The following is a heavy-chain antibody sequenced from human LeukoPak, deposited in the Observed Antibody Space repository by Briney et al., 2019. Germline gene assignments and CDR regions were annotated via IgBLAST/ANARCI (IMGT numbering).Heavy chain of an antibody. CDR2: ISAYNGNT. J-gene: IGHJ4*02. V-gene: IGHV1-18*01. CDR1: GYTFTRYV. Sequence: ASVKVSCKASGYTFTRYVISWVRQAPGQRLEWMGWISAYNGNTNYAQKLQGRVTMTTDTSTSTAYMELRSLRSDDTAVYYCARVRRIRGVTLDYWGQGTLVTVSS. D-gene: IGHD3-10*01. CDR3: ARVRRIRGVTLDY.